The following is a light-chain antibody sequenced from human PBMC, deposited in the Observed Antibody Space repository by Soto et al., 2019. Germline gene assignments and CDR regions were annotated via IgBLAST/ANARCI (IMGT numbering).Light chain of an antibody. Sequence: DIQMTQSPSTLSGSVGDRVTITCRASQTISSWLAWYQQKPGKAPKLLIYKASTLKSGVPSRFSGSWSGTEFTLNIRRLQAEYFATDYCQNYKRSSKGFGQGTKVELK. CDR1: QTISSW. J-gene: IGKJ1*01. CDR3: QNYKRSSKG. CDR2: KAS. V-gene: IGKV1-5*03.